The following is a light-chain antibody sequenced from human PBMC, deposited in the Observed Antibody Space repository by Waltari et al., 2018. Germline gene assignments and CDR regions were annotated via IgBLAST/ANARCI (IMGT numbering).Light chain of an antibody. CDR1: LSILHSSEHKKQ. V-gene: IGKV4-1*01. Sequence: DIVMTQSQDSLSVSLGERATINCKSSLSILHSSEHKKQLGWYQQKSGQSPKFVIYGASTRESGVPDRFSGSGSGTDCTLTISSLQAEDVAVYYCQQYYSTPFTFGPGTKVDIK. CDR3: QQYYSTPFT. CDR2: GAS. J-gene: IGKJ3*01.